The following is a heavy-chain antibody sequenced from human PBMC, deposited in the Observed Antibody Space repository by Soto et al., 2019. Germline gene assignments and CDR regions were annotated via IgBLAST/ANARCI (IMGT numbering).Heavy chain of an antibody. CDR3: AGGSSLSWECFPH. D-gene: IGHD2-2*01. CDR2: VYNSGST. Sequence: QVQLQESGPGLVKPSETLSLTCNVSGGSISSYYWSWIRQPPGKGLEYIGHVYNSGSTIHNPSLKSRATISVDTSKNQFSRKLTSVTAADTAVYYCAGGSSLSWECFPHWGQGILITVSS. J-gene: IGHJ1*01. CDR1: GGSISSYY. V-gene: IGHV4-59*01.